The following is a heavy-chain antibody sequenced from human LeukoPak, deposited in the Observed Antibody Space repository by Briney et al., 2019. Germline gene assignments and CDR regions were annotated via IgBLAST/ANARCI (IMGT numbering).Heavy chain of an antibody. Sequence: VASVKVSCKASGGTFSSYAISWVRQAPGQGLEWMGIIKPSGGNTGYAQKFQGRVTMTRNTSISTAYMELSSLRSEDTAVYYCARGGSYYGYYYGMDVWSQGTTVTVSS. J-gene: IGHJ6*02. CDR1: GGTFSSYA. CDR2: IKPSGGNT. V-gene: IGHV1-8*02. D-gene: IGHD1-26*01. CDR3: ARGGSYYGYYYGMDV.